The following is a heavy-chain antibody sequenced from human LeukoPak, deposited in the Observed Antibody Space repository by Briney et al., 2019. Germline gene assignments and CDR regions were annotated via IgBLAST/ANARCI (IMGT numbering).Heavy chain of an antibody. Sequence: GGSLRLSCAASGFTFSDYYMSWIRQAPGKGLEWVSYISSSGSTIYYADSVKGRFTISRDNAKNSLYLQMNSLRAEDTAVYYCAREVNIVVVPAAPRFDPWGQGTLVTVSS. CDR1: GFTFSDYY. CDR3: AREVNIVVVPAAPRFDP. CDR2: ISSSGSTI. D-gene: IGHD2-2*01. J-gene: IGHJ5*02. V-gene: IGHV3-11*04.